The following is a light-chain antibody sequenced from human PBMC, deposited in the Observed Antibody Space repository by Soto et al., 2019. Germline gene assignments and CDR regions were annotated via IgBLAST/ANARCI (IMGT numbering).Light chain of an antibody. V-gene: IGLV3-21*02. Sequence: SYELTQPPSVSVAPGQTARITCGGNNIGSKSVHWYQQTPGLAPVLVVYDDSDRPSGIPERFSGSNSGNTATLTISRVEAGDEADYYCQVWDSSSDHVVFGGGTQLTVL. CDR3: QVWDSSSDHVV. J-gene: IGLJ2*01. CDR2: DDS. CDR1: NIGSKS.